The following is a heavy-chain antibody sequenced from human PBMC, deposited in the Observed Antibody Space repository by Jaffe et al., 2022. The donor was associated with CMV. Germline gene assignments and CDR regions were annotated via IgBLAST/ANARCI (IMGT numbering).Heavy chain of an antibody. Sequence: EVQLVESGGGLVKPGGSLRLSCAASGFTFSSYSMNWVRQAPGKGLEWVSSISSSSSYIYYADSVKGRFTISRDNAKNSLYLQMNSLRAEDTAVYYCARAMKVRGVIIPYYYYYMDVWGKGTTVTVSS. J-gene: IGHJ6*03. CDR1: GFTFSSYS. CDR2: ISSSSSYI. D-gene: IGHD3-10*01. V-gene: IGHV3-21*01. CDR3: ARAMKVRGVIIPYYYYYMDV.